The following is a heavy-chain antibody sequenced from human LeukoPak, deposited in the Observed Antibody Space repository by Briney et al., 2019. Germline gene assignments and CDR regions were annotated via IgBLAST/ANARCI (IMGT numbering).Heavy chain of an antibody. Sequence: TSETLSLTCAVYGGSFSGYYWSWIRQPPGKGLEWIGEINHSGSTNYNPSLKSRVTISVDTSKNQFSLKLSSVTAADTAVYYCARELSYYDCSGYYRYWGQGTLVTVSS. CDR2: INHSGST. V-gene: IGHV4-34*01. D-gene: IGHD3-22*01. CDR1: GGSFSGYY. CDR3: ARELSYYDCSGYYRY. J-gene: IGHJ4*02.